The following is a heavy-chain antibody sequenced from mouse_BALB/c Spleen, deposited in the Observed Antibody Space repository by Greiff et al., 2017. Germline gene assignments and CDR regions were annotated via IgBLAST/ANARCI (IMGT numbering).Heavy chain of an antibody. Sequence: VKLMESGAELVRPGTSVKVSCKASGYAFTNYLIEWVKQRPGQGLEWIGVINPGSGGTNYNEKFKGKATLTADKSSSTAYMQLSSLTSDDSAVYFCARSNYYGSSYYAMDYWGQGTSVTVSS. CDR3: ARSNYYGSSYYAMDY. CDR2: INPGSGGT. D-gene: IGHD1-1*01. V-gene: IGHV1-54*03. CDR1: GYAFTNYL. J-gene: IGHJ4*01.